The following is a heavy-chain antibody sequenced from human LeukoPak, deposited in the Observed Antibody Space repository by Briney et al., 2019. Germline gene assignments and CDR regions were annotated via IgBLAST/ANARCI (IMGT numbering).Heavy chain of an antibody. CDR1: GFTFSNYN. J-gene: IGHJ6*03. Sequence: GGSLRLSCAASGFTFSNYNMNWVRQAPGQGLEWISYISSDSSTKNYADSVKGRFTISRDNAKNLLHLQMNSLRAEDTAVYYCARELLLRMDMDVWGKGTTVTVSS. CDR2: ISSDSSTK. CDR3: ARELLLRMDMDV. D-gene: IGHD2-15*01. V-gene: IGHV3-48*01.